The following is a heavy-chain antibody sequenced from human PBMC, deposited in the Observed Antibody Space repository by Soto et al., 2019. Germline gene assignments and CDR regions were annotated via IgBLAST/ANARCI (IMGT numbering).Heavy chain of an antibody. Sequence: SVKVSCKASGGTFSSYAISWVRQAPGQGLEWMGGIIPIFGTANYAQKFQGRVTITADESTSTAYMELSSLRSEDTAVYYCARDYYESSGYHYYFDFWGQGTLVTVSS. CDR3: ARDYYESSGYHYYFDF. D-gene: IGHD3-22*01. CDR1: GGTFSSYA. V-gene: IGHV1-69*13. CDR2: IIPIFGTA. J-gene: IGHJ4*02.